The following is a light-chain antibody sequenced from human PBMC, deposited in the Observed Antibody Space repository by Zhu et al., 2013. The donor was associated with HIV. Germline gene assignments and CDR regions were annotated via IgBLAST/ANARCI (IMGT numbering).Light chain of an antibody. CDR3: QQRSEGWT. Sequence: VLTQSPGTLSLSPGERATLFCRASRSIGGSIAWYQQRPGQAPRLLIYDASNRATGIAARFSGSGYGTDFTLTISSLAAEDAATYYCQQRSEGWTFGQGTKVDIK. CDR2: DAS. CDR1: RSIGGS. J-gene: IGKJ1*01. V-gene: IGKV3-11*01.